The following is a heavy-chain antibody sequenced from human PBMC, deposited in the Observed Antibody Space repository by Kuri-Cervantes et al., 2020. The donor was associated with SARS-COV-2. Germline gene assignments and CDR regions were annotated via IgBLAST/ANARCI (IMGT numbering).Heavy chain of an antibody. CDR1: GFTFSSYG. D-gene: IGHD3-16*01. CDR3: AKDPALSRGDFDY. Sequence: GESLKISCAASGFTFSSYGMHWARRAPGKGLEWVAFIRYDGSNKYYADSVKGRFTISRDNSKNTLYLQMNSLRAEDTAVYYCAKDPALSRGDFDYWGQGTLVTVSS. CDR2: IRYDGSNK. J-gene: IGHJ4*02. V-gene: IGHV3-30*02.